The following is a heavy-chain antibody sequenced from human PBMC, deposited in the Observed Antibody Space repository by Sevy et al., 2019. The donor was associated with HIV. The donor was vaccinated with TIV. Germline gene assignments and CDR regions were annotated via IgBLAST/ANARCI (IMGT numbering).Heavy chain of an antibody. V-gene: IGHV3-21*01. D-gene: IGHD6-19*01. Sequence: GGSLRLSCAASGFTFSSYSMNWVRQAPGKGLEWVSSISSSSSYIYYADSVKGRFTISRDKAKNSLYLQMNSLRAEDTAVYYCARDVSSAPDFDYWGQGTLVTVSS. CDR3: ARDVSSAPDFDY. CDR1: GFTFSSYS. CDR2: ISSSSSYI. J-gene: IGHJ4*02.